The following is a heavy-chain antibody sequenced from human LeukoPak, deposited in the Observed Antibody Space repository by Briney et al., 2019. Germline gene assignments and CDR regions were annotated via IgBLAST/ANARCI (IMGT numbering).Heavy chain of an antibody. Sequence: GGSLTLSCPASGFTFSDYYMSWIRQPAGRELEGVSVMYSGIITYYADSVNGRFTISRDNSRNTLYLQMNSLRAEDTAVYYCARDLIAEAGKSGYWGQGTLVTVSS. V-gene: IGHV3-53*01. CDR3: ARDLIAEAGKSGY. CDR1: GFTFSDYY. J-gene: IGHJ4*02. D-gene: IGHD6-13*01. CDR2: MYSGIIT.